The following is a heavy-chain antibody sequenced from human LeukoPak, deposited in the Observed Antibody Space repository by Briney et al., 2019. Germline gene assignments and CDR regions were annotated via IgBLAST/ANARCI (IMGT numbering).Heavy chain of an antibody. D-gene: IGHD6-13*01. CDR2: INHSGST. Sequence: SETLSLTCAVYGGSFSGYYWSWIRQPPGKGLEWIGEINHSGSTNYNPSLKSRVTISVDASKNQFSLKLSSVTAAGTAVYYCARGGTYSSSWYIRWYFDLWGRGTLVTVSS. CDR3: ARGGTYSSSWYIRWYFDL. CDR1: GGSFSGYY. J-gene: IGHJ2*01. V-gene: IGHV4-34*01.